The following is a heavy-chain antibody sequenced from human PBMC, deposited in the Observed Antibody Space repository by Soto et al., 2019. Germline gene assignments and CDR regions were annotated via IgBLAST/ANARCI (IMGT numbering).Heavy chain of an antibody. CDR2: ISGGGGT. Sequence: EVQLVESGGGLVQPGGSLRLSCAASGFAFSTYWMHWVRQAPGKGLVWVSRISGGGGTTYADSVEGRFTISRDNANNIVYLQMNSLTEEDTAMYYCIRASGVAGTGEYFWGQGTLVTVSS. CDR3: IRASGVAGTGEYF. J-gene: IGHJ4*02. CDR1: GFAFSTYW. V-gene: IGHV3-74*02. D-gene: IGHD6-19*01.